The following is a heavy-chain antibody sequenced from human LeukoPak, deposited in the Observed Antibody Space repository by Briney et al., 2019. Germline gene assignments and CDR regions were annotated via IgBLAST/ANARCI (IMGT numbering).Heavy chain of an antibody. D-gene: IGHD3-10*01. Sequence: PSETLSLTCTVSGVSINHNNYYWAWIREPPGKGLEWIGNIYFSGTTYYTPSLESRVTISVDTSKNQFSLKMNSVTAADTAVHYCARLDVNHYGSGTYYSNWFFDLWGRGTLVTVPS. CDR1: GVSINHNNYY. CDR3: ARLDVNHYGSGTYYSNWFFDL. V-gene: IGHV4-39*01. J-gene: IGHJ2*01. CDR2: IYFSGTT.